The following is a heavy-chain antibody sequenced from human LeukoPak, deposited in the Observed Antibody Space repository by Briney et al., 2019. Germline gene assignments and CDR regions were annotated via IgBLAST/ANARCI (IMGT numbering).Heavy chain of an antibody. V-gene: IGHV3-33*01. Sequence: RGSLRLSCAASGFTFSSYGMHWVRQAPGKGLEWVAVIWYDGSNKYYADSVKGRFTISRDNSKNTLYLQMTILRVEDTALYCCARDRWQQLVSPLEWGQGTLVTVSS. CDR3: ARDRWQQLVSPLE. J-gene: IGHJ4*02. CDR2: IWYDGSNK. D-gene: IGHD6-13*01. CDR1: GFTFSSYG.